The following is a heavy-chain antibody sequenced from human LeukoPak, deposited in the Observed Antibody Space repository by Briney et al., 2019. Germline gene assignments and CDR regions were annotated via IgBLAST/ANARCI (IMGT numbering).Heavy chain of an antibody. V-gene: IGHV4-59*08. CDR3: ARHNYYYYGMNV. Sequence: PSETLSPTCTVSGGSISSYYWSWIRQPPGKGLEWIGYIYYSGSTSYNPSLKSRVTISVDTSKNQFSLELNSVTAADTAVYYCARHNYYYYGMNVWGQGTTVTVSS. J-gene: IGHJ6*02. CDR1: GGSISSYY. CDR2: IYYSGST.